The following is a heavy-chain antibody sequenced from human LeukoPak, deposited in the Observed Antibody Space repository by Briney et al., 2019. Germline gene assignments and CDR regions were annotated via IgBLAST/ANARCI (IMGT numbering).Heavy chain of an antibody. J-gene: IGHJ4*02. CDR1: GGSFSGYY. CDR2: INHSGST. CDR3: ARAGEAVAGTLFDY. D-gene: IGHD6-19*01. V-gene: IGHV4-34*01. Sequence: KPSETLSLTCAVYGGSFSGYYWSWIRQPPGKGLEWIGEINHSGSTNYNPSLKSRVTISVDTSKNQFSLKLSSVTAADTAVYYCARAGEAVAGTLFDYWGQGTLVTVSS.